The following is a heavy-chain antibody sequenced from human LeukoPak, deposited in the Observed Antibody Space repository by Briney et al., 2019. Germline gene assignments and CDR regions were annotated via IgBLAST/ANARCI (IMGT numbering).Heavy chain of an antibody. D-gene: IGHD6-13*01. CDR2: ISGSGGST. CDR1: GFTFSSYA. V-gene: IGHV3-23*01. Sequence: GGSLRLSCAASGFTFSSYAMSWVRQAPGKGLERVSAISGSGGSTYYADSVKGRFTISRDNSKNTLYLQLNSLRAEDTAVYYCAKLPSLYSSRYYWGQGTLVTVSS. J-gene: IGHJ4*02. CDR3: AKLPSLYSSRYY.